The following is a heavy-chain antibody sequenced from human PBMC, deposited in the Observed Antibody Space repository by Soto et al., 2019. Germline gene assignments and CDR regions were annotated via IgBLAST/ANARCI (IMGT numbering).Heavy chain of an antibody. J-gene: IGHJ6*02. CDR3: ATELHSIEAGYYYGMDV. Sequence: VSVKVSCKVSGYTLTELSMHWVRQAPGKGLEWMGGLDPKDGETIYAQKFQGRVTMTEDTSTDTAYMELSSLRSEDTAVYYCATELHSIEAGYYYGMDVWGQGTTVTVSS. D-gene: IGHD6-13*01. CDR2: LDPKDGET. CDR1: GYTLTELS. V-gene: IGHV1-24*01.